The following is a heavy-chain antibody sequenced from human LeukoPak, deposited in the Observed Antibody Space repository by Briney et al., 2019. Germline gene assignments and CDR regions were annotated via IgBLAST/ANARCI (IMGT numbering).Heavy chain of an antibody. J-gene: IGHJ4*02. V-gene: IGHV3-23*01. CDR1: GFTFSSYA. D-gene: IGHD3-9*01. CDR2: ISGSGGST. CDR3: ALYGYDILTGYSDY. Sequence: PGGSLRLSCAASGFTFSSYAMSWVRQAPGKGLEWVSAISGSGGSTYYADSAKGRFTISRDNSKNTLYLQMNSLRAEDTAVYYCALYGYDILTGYSDYWGQGTLVTVSS.